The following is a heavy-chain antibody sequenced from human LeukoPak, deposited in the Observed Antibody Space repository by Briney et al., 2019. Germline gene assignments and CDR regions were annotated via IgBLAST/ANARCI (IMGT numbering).Heavy chain of an antibody. CDR1: VASINTSNFY. D-gene: IGHD3-10*01. CDR2: IYYTGRT. V-gene: IGHV4-39*01. J-gene: IGHJ5*02. CDR3: ARQGSMTRGGYWLDP. Sequence: PSETLSLTCTVSVASINTSNFYWAWIRQPPGKGLESIGNIYYTGRTYSNASLNSRVTISVDTSKNQFSLKLTSVTAADTAVYYCARQGSMTRGGYWLDPWGQGTLVIVSS.